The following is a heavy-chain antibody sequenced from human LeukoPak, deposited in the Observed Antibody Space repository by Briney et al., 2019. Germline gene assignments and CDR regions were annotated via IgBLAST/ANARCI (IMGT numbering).Heavy chain of an antibody. CDR1: GGSISSGSYY. V-gene: IGHV4-61*02. Sequence: SETLSLTCTVSGGSISSGSYYWSWIRQPAGKGLEWIGRIYTSGSTNYNPSLKSRVTLSVDTSKNQFSLKLSSVTAADTAVYYCARDSMVRGVIILFDYWGQGTLVTVSS. CDR2: IYTSGST. CDR3: ARDSMVRGVIILFDY. J-gene: IGHJ4*02. D-gene: IGHD3-10*01.